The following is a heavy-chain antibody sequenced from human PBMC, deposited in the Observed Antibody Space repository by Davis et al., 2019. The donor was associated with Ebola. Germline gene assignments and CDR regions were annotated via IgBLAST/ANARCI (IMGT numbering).Heavy chain of an antibody. CDR2: IWYDGSNK. V-gene: IGHV3-33*03. CDR1: GFTFSSYG. J-gene: IGHJ4*02. Sequence: GGSLRLSCAASGFTFSSYGMHWVRQAPGKGLEWVAVIWYDGSNKYYADSVKGRFTVSRDNTKSTLYLQMNSLRVEDTDLYYCVRGTSDWRGVDYWGQGTLVTVSS. D-gene: IGHD6-19*01. CDR3: VRGTSDWRGVDY.